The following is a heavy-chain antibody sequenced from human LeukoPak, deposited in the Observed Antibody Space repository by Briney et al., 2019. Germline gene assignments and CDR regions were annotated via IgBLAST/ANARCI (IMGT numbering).Heavy chain of an antibody. D-gene: IGHD3-9*01. V-gene: IGHV4-59*08. Sequence: SETLSLTCTVSGGSISNYYWSWIRQPPGKGLEWIGYIYYSGCTSYNPSLKSRVTISVDTSRNQFSLNLRSVTAADTAVYYCARHLGRYFDYWGQGTLVTVSS. CDR1: GGSISNYY. CDR2: IYYSGCT. J-gene: IGHJ4*02. CDR3: ARHLGRYFDY.